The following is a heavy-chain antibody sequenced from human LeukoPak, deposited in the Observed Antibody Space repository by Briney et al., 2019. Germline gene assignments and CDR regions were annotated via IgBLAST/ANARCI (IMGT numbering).Heavy chain of an antibody. J-gene: IGHJ3*02. CDR3: ARKRGYAGPFDI. CDR1: GGSFSGYY. Sequence: SETLSLTCAVYGGSFSGYYWSWIRQPPGKGLEWIGEINHSGSTNYNPSLKSRVTISVDTSKNQFSLKLSSVTAADTAVYYCARKRGYAGPFDIWGQGTMVTVSS. CDR2: INHSGST. V-gene: IGHV4-34*01. D-gene: IGHD5-12*01.